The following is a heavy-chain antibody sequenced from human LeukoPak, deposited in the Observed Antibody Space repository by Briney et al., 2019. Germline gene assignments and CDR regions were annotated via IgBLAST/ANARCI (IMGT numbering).Heavy chain of an antibody. Sequence: SETLSLTCTVSGGSISSSSYYWGWIRQPPGKGLEWIGSIYYSGSTYYNPSLKSRVTISVDTSKNQFSLKLSSVTAADTAVYYCARDPRGYQKKSHRHDAFDIWGQGTMVTVSS. J-gene: IGHJ3*02. V-gene: IGHV4-39*07. D-gene: IGHD5-18*01. CDR3: ARDPRGYQKKSHRHDAFDI. CDR1: GGSISSSSYY. CDR2: IYYSGST.